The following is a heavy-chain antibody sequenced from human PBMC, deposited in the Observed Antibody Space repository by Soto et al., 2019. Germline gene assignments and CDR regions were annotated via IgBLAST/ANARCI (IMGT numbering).Heavy chain of an antibody. V-gene: IGHV4-39*01. D-gene: IGHD4-17*01. J-gene: IGHJ5*02. Sequence: QLQLQESGPGLVKPSETLSLTCTVSGGSISSSSYYWGWIRQPPGKGLEWIGSIYYSGSTYYNPSLKSRVTISVDTSKNQFSLKLSSVTAADTAVYYCARHRSFMTTVTTLEGAMGWFDPWGQGTLVTVSS. CDR2: IYYSGST. CDR3: ARHRSFMTTVTTLEGAMGWFDP. CDR1: GGSISSSSYY.